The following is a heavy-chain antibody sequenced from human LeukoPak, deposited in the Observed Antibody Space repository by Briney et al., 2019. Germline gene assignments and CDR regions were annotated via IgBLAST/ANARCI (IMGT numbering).Heavy chain of an antibody. Sequence: SETLSLTCAVSGYSISSGYYWGWIRQPPGKGLDWIGSIYHSGSTYYNQSLKRRVTISGDTSKNQFSLKLSSVTAADTAVYYCARVRITIFGARKSNWFDPWAREPWSPSPQ. D-gene: IGHD3-3*01. V-gene: IGHV4-38-2*01. CDR2: IYHSGST. J-gene: IGHJ5*02. CDR1: GYSISSGYY. CDR3: ARVRITIFGARKSNWFDP.